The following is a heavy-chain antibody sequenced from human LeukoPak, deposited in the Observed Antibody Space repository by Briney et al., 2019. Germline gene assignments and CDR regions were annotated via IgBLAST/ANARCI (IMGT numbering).Heavy chain of an antibody. D-gene: IGHD3-3*01. CDR1: GFTFGDYA. J-gene: IGHJ4*02. Sequence: PGGSLRLSCTASGFTFGDYAMSWVRQAPGKGLEWVGFIRSKAYGRTTEYAASVKGRFTISRDDSKSIAYLQTNSLKTEDTAVYYCTRAPLRITIFGVVIFSGDYWGQGTLVTVSS. CDR3: TRAPLRITIFGVVIFSGDY. CDR2: IRSKAYGRTT. V-gene: IGHV3-49*04.